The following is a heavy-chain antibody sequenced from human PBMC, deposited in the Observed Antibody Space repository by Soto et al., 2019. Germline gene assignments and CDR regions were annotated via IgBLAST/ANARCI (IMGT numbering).Heavy chain of an antibody. V-gene: IGHV1-69*02. Sequence: QLVQSGVGVRRPGSSVKVSSKVSEGPFTVNTIGWVRQAPGQGLEWRGRITPIIGITNYAQKFRGRVTITADKSTSTVYMELSSLRPEDTAVYFCARGGTLFDPWGQGTLVTVSS. CDR2: ITPIIGIT. CDR1: EGPFTVNT. CDR3: ARGGTLFDP. J-gene: IGHJ5*02. D-gene: IGHD3-16*01.